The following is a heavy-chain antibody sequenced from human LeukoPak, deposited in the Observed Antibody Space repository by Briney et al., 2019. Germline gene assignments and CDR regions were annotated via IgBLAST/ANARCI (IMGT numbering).Heavy chain of an antibody. CDR1: EFTLRRYW. J-gene: IGHJ4*02. CDR2: INQDGSEK. CDR3: ATSVY. Sequence: GGSLRLSCAASEFTLRRYWMSWVREAPGKGLEWVANINQDGSEKYSVHPVKGRFTISSDNAKTSLYLHINSLSAETRPGFSCATSVYWRGGTMV. V-gene: IGHV3-7*01.